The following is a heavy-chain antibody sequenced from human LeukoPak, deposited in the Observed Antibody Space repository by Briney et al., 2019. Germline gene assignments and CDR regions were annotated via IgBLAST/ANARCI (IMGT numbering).Heavy chain of an antibody. CDR1: GFTFSSYA. Sequence: GGSLRLSCAASGFTFSSYAMSWVRQAPGKGLEWVSAIGGSGGTTYYADSVKGRFTISRDNSKNTLYLQMNSLRAEDTAVYYCAKSLNGRGVADAFDIWGQGTMVTVSS. V-gene: IGHV3-23*01. CDR3: AKSLNGRGVADAFDI. CDR2: IGGSGGTT. D-gene: IGHD3-10*01. J-gene: IGHJ3*02.